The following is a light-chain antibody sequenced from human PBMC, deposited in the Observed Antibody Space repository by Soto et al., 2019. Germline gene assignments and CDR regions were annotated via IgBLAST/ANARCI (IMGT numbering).Light chain of an antibody. Sequence: DIQMTQSPSTLSGSVGDIVTITFRASQRVTTWLAWYQQKPGKAPTLLIYDASSLESGVPSRFSGSGSGTDFTLTIPRLAPEDFAVYYCQQYGSSGTFGQGTKV. V-gene: IGKV1-5*01. CDR2: DAS. CDR1: QRVTTW. CDR3: QQYGSSGT. J-gene: IGKJ1*01.